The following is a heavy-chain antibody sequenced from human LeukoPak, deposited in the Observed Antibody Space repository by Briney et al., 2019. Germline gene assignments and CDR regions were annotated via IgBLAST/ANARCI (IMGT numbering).Heavy chain of an antibody. CDR2: IIPILGIA. D-gene: IGHD2-15*01. CDR1: GGTFSSYA. CDR3: ATSLKGGTRNWFDP. V-gene: IGHV1-69*04. Sequence: GASVKVSCKASGGTFSSYAISWVRQAPGQGLEWMGRIIPILGIANYAQKFQGRVTMTRDTSTSTVYMELSSLRSEDTAVYYCATSLKGGTRNWFDPWGQGTLVTVSS. J-gene: IGHJ5*02.